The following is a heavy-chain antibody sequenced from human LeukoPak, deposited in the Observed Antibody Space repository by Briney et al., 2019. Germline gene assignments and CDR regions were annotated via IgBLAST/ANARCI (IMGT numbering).Heavy chain of an antibody. CDR2: MRDTVNT. J-gene: IGHJ4*02. V-gene: IGHV4-59*11. D-gene: IGHD5-18*01. CDR3: ATIKRGNIYGYFDF. Sequence: SETLSLTCTVSGVSISSHYWSWLRQPPGKGLEWIAYMRDTVNTKDNPSFKSRLTLSADTSKNQFSLRLSSMTAADTAVYYCATIKRGNIYGYFDFWGQGILVTVSS. CDR1: GVSISSHY.